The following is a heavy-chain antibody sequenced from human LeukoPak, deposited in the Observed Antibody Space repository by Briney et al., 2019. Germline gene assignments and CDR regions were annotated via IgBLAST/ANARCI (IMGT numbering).Heavy chain of an antibody. D-gene: IGHD3-22*01. CDR2: IYYSGST. Sequence: SETLSLTCTVPGGSISSYYWSWIRQPPGEGVGWIGYIYYSGSTNYNPSLKSRVTISVDTSKNQFSLKLSSVTAADTAVYYCARLYDSSGYPGAFDIWGQGTMVTVSS. J-gene: IGHJ3*02. V-gene: IGHV4-59*01. CDR3: ARLYDSSGYPGAFDI. CDR1: GGSISSYY.